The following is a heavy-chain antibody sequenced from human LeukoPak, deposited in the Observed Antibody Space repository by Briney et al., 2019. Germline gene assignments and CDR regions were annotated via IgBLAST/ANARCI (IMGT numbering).Heavy chain of an antibody. V-gene: IGHV3-48*03. D-gene: IGHD2-15*01. CDR1: GFTFSDYE. Sequence: GGSLRLSCAASGFTFSDYEMNWVRQAPGKGLEWVSYISTSGRKIYYADSVKGRFTISRDNAKNSVYLQMNSLTADDTAIYFCAKGPRDPSEFCSRGTCAPTYDVWGQGTLVTVSP. CDR3: AKGPRDPSEFCSRGTCAPTYDV. J-gene: IGHJ4*02. CDR2: ISTSGRKI.